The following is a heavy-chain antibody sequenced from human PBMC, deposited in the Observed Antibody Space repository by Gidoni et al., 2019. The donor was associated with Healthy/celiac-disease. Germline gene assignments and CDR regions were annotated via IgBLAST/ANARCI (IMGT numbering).Heavy chain of an antibody. CDR2: IYYSGST. Sequence: QLQLQESGPGLVKPSETLSLTFTFSGGSIRSSSYYWGWIRQPPGKGLEWIGSIYYSGSTYYNPSLKSRVTISVDTSKNQFSLKLSSVTAADTAVYYCASLGSSSWYVIGYWGQGTLVTVSS. V-gene: IGHV4-39*01. D-gene: IGHD6-13*01. CDR1: GGSIRSSSYY. CDR3: ASLGSSSWYVIGY. J-gene: IGHJ4*02.